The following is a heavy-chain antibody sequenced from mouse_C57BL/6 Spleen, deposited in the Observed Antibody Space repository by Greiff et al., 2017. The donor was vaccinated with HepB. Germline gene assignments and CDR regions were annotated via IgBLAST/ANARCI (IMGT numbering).Heavy chain of an antibody. J-gene: IGHJ1*03. D-gene: IGHD1-1*01. CDR3: ARVGYGSSYVPWYFDV. Sequence: VHLVESGPELVKPGASVKLSCKASGYTFTSYDINWVKQRPGQGLEWIGWIYPRDGSTKYNEKFKGKATLTVDTSSSTAYMELHSLTSEDSAVYFCARVGYGSSYVPWYFDVWGTGTTVTVSS. CDR1: GYTFTSYD. V-gene: IGHV1-85*01. CDR2: IYPRDGST.